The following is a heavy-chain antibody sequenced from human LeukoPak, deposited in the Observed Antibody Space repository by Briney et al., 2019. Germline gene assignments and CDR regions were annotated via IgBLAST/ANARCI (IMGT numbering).Heavy chain of an antibody. Sequence: GKSLRLSCGASGFTFSSYAMHWVRQAPGKGLEWVAVVSDDGTNDYYADSVKGRFTISRDNSKNTLYLQLNSLRVEDTAAYYCTRDHLGYCSSTSCYYLDYWGQGTLVTVSS. CDR1: GFTFSSYA. CDR3: TRDHLGYCSSTSCYYLDY. D-gene: IGHD2-2*01. J-gene: IGHJ4*02. V-gene: IGHV3-30*04. CDR2: VSDDGTND.